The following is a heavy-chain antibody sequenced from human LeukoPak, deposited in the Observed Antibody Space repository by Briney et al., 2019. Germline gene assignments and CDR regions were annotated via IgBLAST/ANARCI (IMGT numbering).Heavy chain of an antibody. CDR3: ASLYHDYGDSDAFDI. CDR1: AGSISSYY. Sequence: SETLSVTCPVSAGSISSYYWSWIRQPPGKGLEWIGYIYYSGSTNYNPSLKSRVTISVDTSKNQFSLKLSSVTAADTAVYYCASLYHDYGDSDAFDIWGQGTMVTVSS. D-gene: IGHD4-17*01. V-gene: IGHV4-59*01. J-gene: IGHJ3*02. CDR2: IYYSGST.